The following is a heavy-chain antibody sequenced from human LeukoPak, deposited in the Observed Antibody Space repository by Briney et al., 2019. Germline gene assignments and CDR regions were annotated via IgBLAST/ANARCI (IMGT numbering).Heavy chain of an antibody. Sequence: RASVTVSCKAYGYTFSGYYMHWVRQAPGQGLEWMGWINPKSGGANFAEKFQGRVTMTRDTSIRTVYMELSRVTYDDTAVYYCARGVGTSWFDPWGQGTLVTVSS. CDR2: INPKSGGA. CDR1: GYTFSGYY. D-gene: IGHD2-2*01. V-gene: IGHV1-2*02. CDR3: ARGVGTSWFDP. J-gene: IGHJ5*02.